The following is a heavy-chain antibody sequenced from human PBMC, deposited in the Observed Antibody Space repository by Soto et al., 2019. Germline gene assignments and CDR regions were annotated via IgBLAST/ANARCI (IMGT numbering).Heavy chain of an antibody. D-gene: IGHD6-6*01. J-gene: IGHJ4*02. V-gene: IGHV1-69*01. CDR3: ARQISEYSPTTHFDY. CDR1: GGTFSSYA. CDR2: IIPIFGTA. Sequence: QVRLVQSGAEVKKPGSSVKVSCKASGGTFSSYAISWVRQAPGQGLEWMGGIIPIFGTANYAQKFQGRVTITADESTSTAYMELSSLRSEDTAVYYCARQISEYSPTTHFDYWGQGTLVTVSS.